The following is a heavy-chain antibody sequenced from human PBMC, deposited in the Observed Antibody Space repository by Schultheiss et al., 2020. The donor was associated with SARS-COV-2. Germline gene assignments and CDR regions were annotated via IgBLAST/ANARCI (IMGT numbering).Heavy chain of an antibody. CDR2: IKSKTDGGTT. J-gene: IGHJ4*02. V-gene: IGHV3-15*01. Sequence: ETLSLTCAVYGGSFSGYYWSWIRQAPGKGLEWVGRIKSKTDGGTTDYAAPVKGRFTISRDDSKNTLYLQMNSLKTEDTAVYYCTTDGPYGSGSYWDWGQGTLVTVSS. CDR1: GGSFSGYY. CDR3: TTDGPYGSGSYWD. D-gene: IGHD3-10*01.